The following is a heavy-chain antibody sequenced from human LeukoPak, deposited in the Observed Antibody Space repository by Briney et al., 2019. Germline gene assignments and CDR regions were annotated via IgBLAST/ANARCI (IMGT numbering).Heavy chain of an antibody. CDR1: GFTFSSYW. CDR2: INNGGSGT. Sequence: GGSLRLSCAASGFTFSSYWMHWVRQAPGKGLVWVSRINNGGSGTTYADSVQGRFTISRDNAKNTLYLQMNSLRAEDTAVYYCARGFSSSPNNFDYWGQGTLVTVSS. J-gene: IGHJ4*02. V-gene: IGHV3-74*01. D-gene: IGHD6-13*01. CDR3: ARGFSSSPNNFDY.